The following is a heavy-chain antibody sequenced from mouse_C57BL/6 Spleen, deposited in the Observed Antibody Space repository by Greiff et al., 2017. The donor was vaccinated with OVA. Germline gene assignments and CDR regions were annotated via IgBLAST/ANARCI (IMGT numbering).Heavy chain of an antibody. D-gene: IGHD1-1*01. CDR3: ARSNYGSSYGAMDY. J-gene: IGHJ4*01. CDR1: GYTFTSYW. Sequence: QVQLQQPGAELVMPGASVKLSCKASGYTFTSYWMHWVKQRPGQGLEWIGEIDPSDSYPHSNQKFKGTSTLTVAKSSSTAYMQLSSLTSDDSAVYYGARSNYGSSYGAMDYWGQGTSVTVSS. V-gene: IGHV1-69*01. CDR2: IDPSDSYP.